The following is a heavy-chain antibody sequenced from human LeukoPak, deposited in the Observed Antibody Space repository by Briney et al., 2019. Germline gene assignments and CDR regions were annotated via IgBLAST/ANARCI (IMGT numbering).Heavy chain of an antibody. J-gene: IGHJ6*04. V-gene: IGHV3-30*18. CDR2: ISYDGNIK. CDR1: GFTFTSYN. Sequence: GRSLRLSCAASGFTFTSYNFHWVRQAPGKGLQWVGFISYDGNIKYEDSVKGRFTISRDNAKNSLYLQMNSLRAEDTAVYYCAELGITMIGGVWGKGTTVTISS. D-gene: IGHD3-10*02. CDR3: AELGITMIGGV.